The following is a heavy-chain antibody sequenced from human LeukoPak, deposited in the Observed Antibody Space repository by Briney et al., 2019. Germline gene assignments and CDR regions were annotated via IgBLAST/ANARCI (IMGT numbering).Heavy chain of an antibody. V-gene: IGHV1-3*04. CDR1: GYTFINHA. D-gene: IGHD2-21*01. CDR3: ARRLGRSFDY. CDR2: INIGSGNT. Sequence: GASVKVSCKASGYTFINHAIHWVRQAPGQRLEWMGWINIGSGNTKYSQNFQGRITITRDTSATTAYMDLSSLRSEDTAMYYCARRLGRSFDYWGQGTLVTASS. J-gene: IGHJ4*02.